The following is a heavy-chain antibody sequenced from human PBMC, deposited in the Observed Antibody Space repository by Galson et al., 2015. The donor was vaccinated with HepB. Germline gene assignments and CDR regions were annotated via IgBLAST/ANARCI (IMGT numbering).Heavy chain of an antibody. CDR2: IRASGGST. D-gene: IGHD2-2*01. CDR1: GFTFSDYA. V-gene: IGHV3-23*01. CDR3: AKDKHTAAICCNYFDS. Sequence: SLRLSCPVSGFTFSDYAMSWFRQAPGKGLEWVSGIRASGGSTYYADAVKGRFTISRNNSKNTLYLQMNSLRAEDTAVYYCAKDKHTAAICCNYFDSWGQETLVTVSS. J-gene: IGHJ4*02.